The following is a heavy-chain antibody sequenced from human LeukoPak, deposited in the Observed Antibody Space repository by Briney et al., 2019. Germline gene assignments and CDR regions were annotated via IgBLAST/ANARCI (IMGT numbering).Heavy chain of an antibody. CDR3: ASADSNRADY. V-gene: IGHV3-74*01. CDR2: IDAGGSST. CDR1: GFTFSNHW. J-gene: IGHJ4*02. D-gene: IGHD4-11*01. Sequence: GGSLRLSCAASGFTFSNHWMHWVRQVPGKGLVWVSRIDAGGSSTSYADSVKGRFSISRDNAKSTLYLQMNSLRAEDTAVYYCASADSNRADYWGQGTLVTVPS.